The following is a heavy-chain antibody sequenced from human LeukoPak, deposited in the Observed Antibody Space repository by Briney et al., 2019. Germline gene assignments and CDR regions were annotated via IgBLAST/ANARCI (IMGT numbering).Heavy chain of an antibody. J-gene: IGHJ4*02. Sequence: ASVRVSCKASGYTFISYGISWVRQAPGEGLEWMGWISAYNGNTKYAQTFQGRVTMTTDTSTSTANMELRSLRSDDTAVYYCARGFPPRRMYDSNGYYSYYFDYWGQGTLVTVSS. CDR3: ARGFPPRRMYDSNGYYSYYFDY. D-gene: IGHD3-22*01. V-gene: IGHV1-18*01. CDR1: GYTFISYG. CDR2: ISAYNGNT.